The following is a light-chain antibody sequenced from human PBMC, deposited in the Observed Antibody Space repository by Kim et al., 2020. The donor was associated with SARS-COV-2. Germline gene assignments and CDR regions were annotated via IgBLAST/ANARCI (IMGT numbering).Light chain of an antibody. Sequence: DIVMTQSPGSLAVSLGGRATINCRSSQSVLYISNNYMAWFQQKQGQPPRLLIYWASTRESGVPGRFSGSGSGTDFTLTISGVEAEDVAVYYCQQFYNFPVTFGQGKRLEIK. CDR1: QSVLYISNNY. V-gene: IGKV4-1*01. J-gene: IGKJ5*01. CDR2: WAS. CDR3: QQFYNFPVT.